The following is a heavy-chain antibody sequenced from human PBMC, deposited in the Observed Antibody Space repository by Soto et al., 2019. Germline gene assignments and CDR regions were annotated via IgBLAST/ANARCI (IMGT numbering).Heavy chain of an antibody. Sequence: QVQLVQSGAEVKKPGASVKVSCQASGYTFTSYDINWVRQATGQGLEWMGWMNPNSGNTGYAQKFQGRVTMTRNTSISTAYMEMSSLRSEDTAVYYCARGDSGYDNDAFDIWGQGTMVTVSS. CDR3: ARGDSGYDNDAFDI. V-gene: IGHV1-8*01. CDR2: MNPNSGNT. CDR1: GYTFTSYD. J-gene: IGHJ3*02. D-gene: IGHD5-12*01.